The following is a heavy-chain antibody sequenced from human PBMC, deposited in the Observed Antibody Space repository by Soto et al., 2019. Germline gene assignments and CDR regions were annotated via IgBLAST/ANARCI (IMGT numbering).Heavy chain of an antibody. Sequence: SETLSLTCAVSGGSISSYYWSWIRQPPGKGLEWIGYIYYSGSTNYNPSLKSRVTISVDTSKNQFSLKLSSVTAADTAVYYCARLHGYCISSSCHGHYAMDVWGQGTTVTVSS. CDR2: IYYSGST. D-gene: IGHD2-2*01. CDR3: ARLHGYCISSSCHGHYAMDV. V-gene: IGHV4-59*01. J-gene: IGHJ6*02. CDR1: GGSISSYY.